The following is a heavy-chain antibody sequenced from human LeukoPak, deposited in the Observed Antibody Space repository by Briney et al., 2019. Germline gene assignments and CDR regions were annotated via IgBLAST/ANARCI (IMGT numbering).Heavy chain of an antibody. CDR1: GFTVSGDY. V-gene: IGHV3-66*01. J-gene: IGHJ4*02. D-gene: IGHD6-13*01. Sequence: GGSLRLACAVSGFTVSGDYMCWVREAPGKGLEWVSVIYSGGRTYYADSVKGRFTISRDNSKNTLYLQMNRLRAEDTAVYYCARAGPSSSWHQFDYWGQGTLVTVSS. CDR3: ARAGPSSSWHQFDY. CDR2: IYSGGRT.